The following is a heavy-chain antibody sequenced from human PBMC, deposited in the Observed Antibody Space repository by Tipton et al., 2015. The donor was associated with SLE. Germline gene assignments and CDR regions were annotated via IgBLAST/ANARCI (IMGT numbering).Heavy chain of an antibody. Sequence: QLVQSGAEVKKPGASVKVSCQASGYTFTDYYIHWVRQAPGEGLDWVGWINPNSGGTDSAQKFQGRVTMTRDTSITTAYMDLRSLRSDDSAVYYCARALPQLGRRDAFDVWGQGTMVTVSS. V-gene: IGHV1-2*02. J-gene: IGHJ3*01. CDR2: INPNSGGT. CDR1: GYTFTDYY. CDR3: ARALPQLGRRDAFDV. D-gene: IGHD7-27*01.